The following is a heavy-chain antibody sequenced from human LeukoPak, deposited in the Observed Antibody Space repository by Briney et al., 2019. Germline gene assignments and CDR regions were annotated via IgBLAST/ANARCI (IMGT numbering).Heavy chain of an antibody. CDR2: IIPIFGTA. D-gene: IGHD5-24*01. J-gene: IGHJ3*02. CDR1: GGTFSSYA. CDR3: ATHVEMATISAFDI. Sequence: GASVKVSCKASGGTFSSYAISWVRQAPGRGLEWMGGIIPIFGTANYAQKFQGRVTITTDESTSTAYMELSSLRSEDAAVYYCATHVEMATISAFDIWGQGTMVTVSS. V-gene: IGHV1-69*05.